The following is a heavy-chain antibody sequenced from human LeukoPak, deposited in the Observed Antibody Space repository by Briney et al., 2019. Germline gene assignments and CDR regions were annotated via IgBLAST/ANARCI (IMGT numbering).Heavy chain of an antibody. CDR3: ARDSSTYAGPPDY. J-gene: IGHJ4*02. CDR1: GFTFSSYA. CDR2: IGAAGSTI. D-gene: IGHD2-2*01. Sequence: QPGRSLRLSCAASGFTFSSYAMHWVRQAPGKGLEWVSYIGAAGSTIYYADSVKGRFTISRDNAKNSLFLQMNSLRAEDTAVYYCARDSSTYAGPPDYWGQGTLVTVSS. V-gene: IGHV3-48*01.